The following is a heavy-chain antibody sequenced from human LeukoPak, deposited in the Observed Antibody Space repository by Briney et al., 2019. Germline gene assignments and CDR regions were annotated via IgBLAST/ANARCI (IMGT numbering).Heavy chain of an antibody. J-gene: IGHJ6*03. CDR2: IYTSGST. CDR3: ARGSSGYFIGRDYYYMDV. V-gene: IGHV4-4*07. Sequence: SETLSLTCTVSGGSIRSYYWSWIRQPAGKGLEWIGRIYTSGSTNYNPSLKSRVTMSVDTSKNQFSLKLSSVTAADTAVYYCARGSSGYFIGRDYYYMDVWGKGTTVTVSS. D-gene: IGHD3-22*01. CDR1: GGSIRSYY.